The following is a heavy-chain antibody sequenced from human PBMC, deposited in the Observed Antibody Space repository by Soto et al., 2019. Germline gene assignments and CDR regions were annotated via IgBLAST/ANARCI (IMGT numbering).Heavy chain of an antibody. J-gene: IGHJ4*02. CDR1: GFTFSNAW. CDR2: IKSKTDGGTT. CDR3: TTTIYDFWSGYYKFDY. V-gene: IGHV3-15*01. Sequence: GGSLRLSCAASGFTFSNAWMSWVRQAPGKGLGWVGRIKSKTDGGTTDYAAPVKGRFTISRDDSKNTLYLQMNSLKTEDTAVYYCTTTIYDFWSGYYKFDYWGQGALVTVSS. D-gene: IGHD3-3*01.